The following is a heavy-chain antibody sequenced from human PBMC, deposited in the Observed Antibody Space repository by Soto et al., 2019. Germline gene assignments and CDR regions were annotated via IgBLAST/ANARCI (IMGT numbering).Heavy chain of an antibody. CDR2: ISGSGATT. V-gene: IGHV3-23*01. Sequence: EVQLLESGGGLVQPGGSLRLSCAASGFTFDNYAMSWVRQTPGKGLEWVSGISGSGATTSYAESVKGRFTISRDNSKNTLFLQMSSLRAEDTAIYYCAKRGRGNSESWGQGTLVTVSS. D-gene: IGHD2-21*02. J-gene: IGHJ5*02. CDR3: AKRGRGNSES. CDR1: GFTFDNYA.